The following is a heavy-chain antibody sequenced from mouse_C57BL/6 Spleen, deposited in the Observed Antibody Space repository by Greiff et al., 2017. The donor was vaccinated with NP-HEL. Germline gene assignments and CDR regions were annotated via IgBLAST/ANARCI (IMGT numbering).Heavy chain of an antibody. Sequence: EVKVVESGGGLVKPGGSLKLSCAASGFTFSDYGMHWVRQAPEKGLEWVAYISSGSSTIYYADTVKGRFTISRDNAKNTLFLQMTSLRSEDTAMYYCARTDYDYDGAWFAYWGQGTLVTVSA. CDR3: ARTDYDYDGAWFAY. J-gene: IGHJ3*01. CDR1: GFTFSDYG. V-gene: IGHV5-17*01. D-gene: IGHD2-4*01. CDR2: ISSGSSTI.